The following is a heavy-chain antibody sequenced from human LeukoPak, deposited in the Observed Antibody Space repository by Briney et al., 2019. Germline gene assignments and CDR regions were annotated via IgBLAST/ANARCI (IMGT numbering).Heavy chain of an antibody. D-gene: IGHD3-22*01. J-gene: IGHJ4*02. V-gene: IGHV3-48*01. CDR1: GFTFSSYA. Sequence: GGSLRLSCAASGFTFSSYAMSWVRQAPGKGLEWVSYISSSSSTIYYADSVKGRFTISRDNAKNSLYLQMNSLRAGDTAVYYCAREGDSSGLDYWGQGTLVTVSS. CDR3: AREGDSSGLDY. CDR2: ISSSSSTI.